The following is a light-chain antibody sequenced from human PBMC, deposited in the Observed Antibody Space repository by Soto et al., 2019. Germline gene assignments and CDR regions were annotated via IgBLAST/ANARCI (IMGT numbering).Light chain of an antibody. CDR3: HHYNNWPRT. CDR2: GVY. Sequence: EIVMTQSPTILSVSPGERATLSCRASQSVSSNLAWYQQKPGQAPRLLIYGVYTRAPGIPARFSGSGSGTEFTLTISSLQSEDFAVYYCHHYNNWPRTFGQGTKV. J-gene: IGKJ1*01. CDR1: QSVSSN. V-gene: IGKV3D-15*01.